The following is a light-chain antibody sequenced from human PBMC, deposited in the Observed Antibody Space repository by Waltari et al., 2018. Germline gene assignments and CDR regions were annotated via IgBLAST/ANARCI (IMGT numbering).Light chain of an antibody. CDR3: QQDYTTPYT. J-gene: IGKJ2*01. Sequence: DIQMTQSPSSLSASVGDRVTVTCRASRGINKELSWYQQKPGKAPTRLIYAASTLQTGVSSRFNGSGSGTDFTLTVTSLQPEDVATYYCQQDYTTPYTFGQGTKVEIK. CDR1: RGINKE. V-gene: IGKV1-27*01. CDR2: AAS.